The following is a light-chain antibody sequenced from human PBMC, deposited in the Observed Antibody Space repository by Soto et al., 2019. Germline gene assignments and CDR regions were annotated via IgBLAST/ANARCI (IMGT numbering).Light chain of an antibody. Sequence: QSVLTQPPSASGTPGQRVTSSCSGSSSNIGSNYVYWYQQLPGTAPKLLIYRNNQRPSGVPDRFSGSKSGTSASLAISGLRSEDEADYYCAARDDSLSGPVFGGGTQLTVL. CDR1: SSNIGSNY. CDR2: RNN. CDR3: AARDDSLSGPV. V-gene: IGLV1-47*01. J-gene: IGLJ7*01.